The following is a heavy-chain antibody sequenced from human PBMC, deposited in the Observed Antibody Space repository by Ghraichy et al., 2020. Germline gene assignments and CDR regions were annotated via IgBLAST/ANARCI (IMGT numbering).Heavy chain of an antibody. CDR1: GFTFSNYA. V-gene: IGHV3-64D*06. CDR3: VRLYCASSSCSPYDS. J-gene: IGHJ4*02. CDR2: ISSDGGST. D-gene: IGHD2-2*01. Sequence: GGSLRLSCSASGFTFSNYAMHWVRQAPGKGLEYISAISSDGGSTYYADSVKGRFTISRDNSKNTLYLQMSSLRAEDTAVFYCVRLYCASSSCSPYDSWGQGTLVTVSS.